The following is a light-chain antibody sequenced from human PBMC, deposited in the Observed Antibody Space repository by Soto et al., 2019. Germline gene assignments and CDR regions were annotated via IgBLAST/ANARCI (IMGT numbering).Light chain of an antibody. V-gene: IGKV1-5*01. CDR2: DAS. CDR1: QTISTW. J-gene: IGKJ5*01. CDR3: QQFDDSVT. Sequence: DIQVSQSAPTLSASVGDRVTITCRASQTISTWMAWYQQKPGKAPKLLVYDASTLQSGVASRFSGSGSGTEFTLTISGLEPEDSAVYYCQQFDDSVTFGQGARLEIK.